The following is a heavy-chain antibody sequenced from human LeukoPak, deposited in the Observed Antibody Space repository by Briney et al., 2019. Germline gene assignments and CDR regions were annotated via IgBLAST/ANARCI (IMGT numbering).Heavy chain of an antibody. D-gene: IGHD3-10*01. CDR3: ARESIYYYGSGSHGVLYWFDP. CDR2: MNPNSGNT. CDR1: GYTFTSYD. V-gene: IGHV1-8*01. J-gene: IGHJ5*02. Sequence: GASVTVSCKASGYTFTSYDINWVRQATGQGLEWMGWMNPNSGNTGYAQKFQGRVTMTRNTSISTAYMELSSLRSEDTAVYYCARESIYYYGSGSHGVLYWFDPWGQGTLVTVSS.